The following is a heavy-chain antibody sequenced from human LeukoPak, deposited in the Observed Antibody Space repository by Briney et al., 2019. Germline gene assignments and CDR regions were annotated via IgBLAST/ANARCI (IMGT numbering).Heavy chain of an antibody. CDR1: GFIFSDYY. CDR2: ISSTAYT. CDR3: ARSPGIAVSPLDY. J-gene: IGHJ4*02. Sequence: GGSLRLSCAASGFIFSDYYMSWVRQAPGRGLEWISSISSTAYTNYADSVKGRFTISRDNAKNSLFLQMNSLRAEDTAVYYCARSPGIAVSPLDYWGQGTLVTVSS. D-gene: IGHD6-19*01. V-gene: IGHV3-11*03.